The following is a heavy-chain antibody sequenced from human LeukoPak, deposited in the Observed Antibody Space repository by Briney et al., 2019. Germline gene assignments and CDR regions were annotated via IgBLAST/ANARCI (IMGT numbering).Heavy chain of an antibody. J-gene: IGHJ3*02. CDR3: ARDGVGDAFDI. V-gene: IGHV3-30-3*01. CDR2: ISYDGSNK. D-gene: IGHD3-16*01. Sequence: TGGSLRLSCAASGFTFSSYAMHWVRQAPGKGLEWVAVISYDGSNKYYADSVKGRFTISRDNSKNTLYLQMNSLRAEDTAVYYCARDGVGDAFDIWGQGTMVTVSS. CDR1: GFTFSSYA.